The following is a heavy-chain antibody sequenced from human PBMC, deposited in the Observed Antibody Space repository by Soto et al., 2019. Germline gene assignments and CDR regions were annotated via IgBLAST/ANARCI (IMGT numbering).Heavy chain of an antibody. CDR3: ARRSILWFGELPLWFDS. Sequence: SETLSLTCAVYGGSFSGYYWSWIRQPPGKGLEWIREINHSGSTNYNPSLKSRVTISVDTSKNQFSLKLSSVTAADTAVYYCARRSILWFGELPLWFDSWGQGTLVTVSS. CDR1: GGSFSGYY. D-gene: IGHD3-10*01. V-gene: IGHV4-34*01. CDR2: INHSGST. J-gene: IGHJ5*01.